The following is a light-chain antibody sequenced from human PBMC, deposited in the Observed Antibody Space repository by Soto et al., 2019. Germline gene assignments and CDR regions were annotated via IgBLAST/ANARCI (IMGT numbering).Light chain of an antibody. CDR2: EVS. CDR3: SSYTSSGTPHVV. CDR1: SSDVGGYNY. V-gene: IGLV2-14*01. J-gene: IGLJ2*01. Sequence: QSALTQPASVSGSPGQSITISCTGTSSDVGGYNYVSWYQQHPGKAPKLMIYEVSNRPSGVSNRFSGSKSGNTASLTISGLQAEDEADYYCSSYTSSGTPHVVFGGGTKLTVL.